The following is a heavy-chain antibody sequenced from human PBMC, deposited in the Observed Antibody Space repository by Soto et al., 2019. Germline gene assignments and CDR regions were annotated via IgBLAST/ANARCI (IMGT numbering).Heavy chain of an antibody. J-gene: IGHJ4*02. V-gene: IGHV2-70*01. Sequence: AGPTLVNPTQTLTLTCTFSGFSLSTSGMCVSWIRQPPGKALEWLALIDWDDDKYYSTSLKTRLTISKDTSKNQVVLTMTNMDPVDTATYYCARISDYGGNSGANDYWGQGTLVPVSS. CDR3: ARISDYGGNSGANDY. CDR2: IDWDDDK. CDR1: GFSLSTSGMC. D-gene: IGHD4-17*01.